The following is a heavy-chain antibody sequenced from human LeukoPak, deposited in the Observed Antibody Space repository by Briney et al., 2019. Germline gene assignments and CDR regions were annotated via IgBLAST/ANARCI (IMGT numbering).Heavy chain of an antibody. D-gene: IGHD3-22*01. J-gene: IGHJ4*02. V-gene: IGHV1-2*02. Sequence: ASVKVSCKASGYTFTGYYMHWVRQAPGQGLEWLGWINPNSGGTNYAQKFQGRVTMTRDTSISTAYMELSRLRSDDTAVYYCAYDSSGYDYYFDYWGQGTLVTVSS. CDR3: AYDSSGYDYYFDY. CDR1: GYTFTGYY. CDR2: INPNSGGT.